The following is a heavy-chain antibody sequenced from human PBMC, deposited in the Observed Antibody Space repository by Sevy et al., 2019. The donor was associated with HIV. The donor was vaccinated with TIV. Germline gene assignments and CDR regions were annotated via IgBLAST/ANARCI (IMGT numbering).Heavy chain of an antibody. CDR2: LSFGCGEI. V-gene: IGHV3-23*01. CDR1: GFTFSKYS. D-gene: IGHD2-8*01. CDR3: AREGCTKPHDY. Sequence: GGSLRLSCAASGFTFSKYSMSWVRQPPGKGLEWVSTLSFGCGEINYADSVKGRFTISRYNSKNSVYLQMNSLRPEDTAVYYCAREGCTKPHDYWGQGTLVTVSS. J-gene: IGHJ4*02.